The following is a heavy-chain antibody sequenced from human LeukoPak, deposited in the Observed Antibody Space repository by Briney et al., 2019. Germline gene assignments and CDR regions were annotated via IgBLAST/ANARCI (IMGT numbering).Heavy chain of an antibody. Sequence: GGSLRLSCAASGFTLSNYPMGWVRQAPVKGLEWLSAIGEEKSGSWTKSADSVKGRFTISRDNSRDTLNLQMNSLRAEDTAIYYCVQSTAWYRSSWYLIYWGQGILVTVSS. J-gene: IGHJ4*02. D-gene: IGHD6-13*01. CDR1: GFTLSNYP. CDR2: IGEEKSGSWT. V-gene: IGHV3-23*01. CDR3: VQSTAWYRSSWYLIY.